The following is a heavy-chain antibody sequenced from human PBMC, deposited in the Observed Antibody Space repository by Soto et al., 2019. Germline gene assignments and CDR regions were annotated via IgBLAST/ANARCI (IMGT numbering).Heavy chain of an antibody. CDR2: ISGSGGST. Sequence: GGSLRLSCAASGFTFSSYAMSWVRQAPGKGLEWVSAISGSGGSTYYADSVKGRFTISRDNSKNTLYLQMNSLRAEDTAVYYCAKDPRDYDSSGYKYYWGQGTLVTVSS. V-gene: IGHV3-23*01. D-gene: IGHD3-22*01. J-gene: IGHJ4*02. CDR1: GFTFSSYA. CDR3: AKDPRDYDSSGYKYY.